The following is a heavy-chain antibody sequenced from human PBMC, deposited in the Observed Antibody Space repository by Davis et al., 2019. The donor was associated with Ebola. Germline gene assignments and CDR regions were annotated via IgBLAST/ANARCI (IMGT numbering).Heavy chain of an antibody. CDR3: AKTQWLREFDN. D-gene: IGHD6-19*01. CDR2: IYDHST. CDR1: GFTVSSNH. Sequence: GESLKISCTASGFTVSSNHMSWVRQAPGKGLEWVSVIYDHSTAYADAVRGRFIISRDKSNNTLYLEMSSLRVDDTAVYYCAKTQWLREFDNWGQGTLVTVSS. J-gene: IGHJ4*02. V-gene: IGHV3-53*05.